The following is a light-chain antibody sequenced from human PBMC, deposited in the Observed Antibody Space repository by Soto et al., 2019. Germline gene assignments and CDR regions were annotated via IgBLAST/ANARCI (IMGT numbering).Light chain of an antibody. J-gene: IGLJ1*01. CDR3: SSYTSSSTGV. Sequence: QSVLTQPASVSGSPGQSITISCTGTSSDVGGYDYVSWYQLHPGKAPKLMVYEVSNRPSGVSNRFSGSKSGNTASLTISGLQAEDEADYYCSSYTSSSTGVFGTGTKVTVL. V-gene: IGLV2-14*01. CDR1: SSDVGGYDY. CDR2: EVS.